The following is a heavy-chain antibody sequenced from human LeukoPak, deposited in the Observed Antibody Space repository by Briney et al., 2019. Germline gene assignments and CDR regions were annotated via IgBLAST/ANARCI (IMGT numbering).Heavy chain of an antibody. Sequence: SETLSLTCTVSSGSISSFYWSWLRHPAGKGREWFGRTYTSGSTNYNPSLKSRLTMSVDTSKNQFSLKLSSVTAADTAVYYCARTQLDAFDIWGQATMVTVSS. D-gene: IGHD1-1*01. CDR2: TYTSGST. CDR1: SGSISSFY. CDR3: ARTQLDAFDI. J-gene: IGHJ3*02. V-gene: IGHV4-4*07.